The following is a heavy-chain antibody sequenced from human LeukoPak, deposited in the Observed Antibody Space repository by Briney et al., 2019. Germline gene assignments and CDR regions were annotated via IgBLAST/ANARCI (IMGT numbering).Heavy chain of an antibody. Sequence: SGPALVKPTQTLTLTCTFSGFSLSTSGMCVSWIRQPPGKALEWLALIYWNDDKRYSPSLKSRLTISKDTSKNQVVLTMTNMDPVDTATYYCARSYSDYDYFNNWFDPWGQGTLVTVSS. V-gene: IGHV2-5*08. CDR3: ARSYSDYDYFNNWFDP. CDR2: IYWNDDK. D-gene: IGHD5-12*01. CDR1: GFSLSTSGMC. J-gene: IGHJ5*02.